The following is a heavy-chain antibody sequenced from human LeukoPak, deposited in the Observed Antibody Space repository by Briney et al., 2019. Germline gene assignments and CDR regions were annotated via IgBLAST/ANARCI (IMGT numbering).Heavy chain of an antibody. CDR2: ISPDGRAT. Sequence: PGGSLRLSCEGSGFTFSKFWMAWVRQAPGKGPEWVANISPDGRATFYVDSVKGRVTISRDNVKNPLYLQMYSLRVEDTAVYYCVRSIDYWGQGTLVTVSS. V-gene: IGHV3-7*01. J-gene: IGHJ4*02. CDR1: GFTFSKFW. CDR3: VRSIDY.